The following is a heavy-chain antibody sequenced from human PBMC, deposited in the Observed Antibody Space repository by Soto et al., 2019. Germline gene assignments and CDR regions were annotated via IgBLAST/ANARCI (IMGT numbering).Heavy chain of an antibody. J-gene: IGHJ4*02. CDR2: IYPSGGST. D-gene: IGHD1-7*01. Sequence: GASVKVSCKASGYTFTNYYMHWVRQAPGQGLEWMGIIYPSGGSTRNAQKFQGRVTMTRDTSTSTVYMELSSLRSEDTAVYYCARDFSGTMDYWGRGTLVTVFS. CDR3: ARDFSGTMDY. CDR1: GYTFTNYY. V-gene: IGHV1-46*01.